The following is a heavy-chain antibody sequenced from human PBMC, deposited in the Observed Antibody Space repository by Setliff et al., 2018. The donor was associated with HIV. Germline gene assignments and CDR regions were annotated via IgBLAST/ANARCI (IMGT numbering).Heavy chain of an antibody. CDR1: GDSISSYS. CDR2: IFASGSS. CDR3: ARRIDNSGSLPAKNWFDT. D-gene: IGHD3-10*01. J-gene: IGHJ5*02. Sequence: LSLTCTVSGDSISSYSWNWIRQSPGGGLEWIGYIFASGSSLYNPSLQSRVSISIDTSKNQFSLKLSSVTAADTAVYYCARRIDNSGSLPAKNWFDTWGQGRLVTVSS. V-gene: IGHV4-4*09.